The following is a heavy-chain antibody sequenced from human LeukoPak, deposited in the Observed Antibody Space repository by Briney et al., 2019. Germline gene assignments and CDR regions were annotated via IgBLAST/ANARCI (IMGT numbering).Heavy chain of an antibody. Sequence: PGRSLRLFCAASGFTFSSYGMHWVRQAPGKGLEWVAVIWYDGSNKYYADSVKGRFTISRDNSKNTLYLQMNSLRAEDTAVYYCARVEYSSGWPLDYWGQGTLVTVSS. J-gene: IGHJ4*02. D-gene: IGHD6-19*01. CDR1: GFTFSSYG. CDR2: IWYDGSNK. CDR3: ARVEYSSGWPLDY. V-gene: IGHV3-33*01.